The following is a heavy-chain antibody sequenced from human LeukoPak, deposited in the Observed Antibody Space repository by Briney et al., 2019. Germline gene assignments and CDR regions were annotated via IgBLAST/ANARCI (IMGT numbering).Heavy chain of an antibody. CDR1: GGSFSGYY. Sequence: SETLSLTCAVYGGSFSGYYWSWIRQPPGKGLEWIGEINHSGSTNYNPSLKSRVTISVYTSKNQFSMKLSSVTAADTAVYYCARGRTIFGVVIIGAYYFDYWGQGTLVTVSS. J-gene: IGHJ4*02. CDR2: INHSGST. D-gene: IGHD3-3*01. V-gene: IGHV4-34*01. CDR3: ARGRTIFGVVIIGAYYFDY.